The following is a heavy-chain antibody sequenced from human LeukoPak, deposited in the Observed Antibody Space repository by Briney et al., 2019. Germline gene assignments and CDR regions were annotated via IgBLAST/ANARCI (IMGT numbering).Heavy chain of an antibody. J-gene: IGHJ4*02. D-gene: IGHD3-10*01. V-gene: IGHV3-30-3*01. CDR3: ARDFGAGWEEPKYSFDY. CDR1: GFTFSSYP. CDR2: ISYDGSKK. Sequence: LPGRSLRLSCAASGFTFSSYPLHWVRQVSGKGLEWVAVISYDGSKKYYADSVKGRFTISRDNSKNTLYLQMNSLKPEDTAVYYCARDFGAGWEEPKYSFDYWGQGILVTVSS.